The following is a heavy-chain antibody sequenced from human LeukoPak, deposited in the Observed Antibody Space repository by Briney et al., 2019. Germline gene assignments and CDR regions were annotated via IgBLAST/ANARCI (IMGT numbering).Heavy chain of an antibody. Sequence: ASVKVSCKASGYTFTSYAMHWVRQAPGQRLEWMGWINAGNGNTKYSQKFQGRVTITRDTSASTAYMELSSLRSEGTAVYYCARARITMVRGSALTPDYWGQGTLVTVSS. J-gene: IGHJ4*02. CDR3: ARARITMVRGSALTPDY. D-gene: IGHD3-10*01. CDR2: INAGNGNT. V-gene: IGHV1-3*01. CDR1: GYTFTSYA.